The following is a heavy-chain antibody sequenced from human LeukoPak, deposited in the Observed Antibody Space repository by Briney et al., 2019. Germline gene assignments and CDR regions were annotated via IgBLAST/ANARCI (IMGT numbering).Heavy chain of an antibody. J-gene: IGHJ5*02. CDR1: GYSISSGYY. D-gene: IGHD5-24*01. CDR2: INHSGST. V-gene: IGHV4-38-2*02. Sequence: PSETLSLTCTVSGYSISSGYYWGWIRQPPGEGLEWIGEINHSGSTYYNPSLKSRVTISVDTSKNQLSLKLSSVTAADTAVYYCARRGRWLQGNWFDPWGQGTLVTVSS. CDR3: ARRGRWLQGNWFDP.